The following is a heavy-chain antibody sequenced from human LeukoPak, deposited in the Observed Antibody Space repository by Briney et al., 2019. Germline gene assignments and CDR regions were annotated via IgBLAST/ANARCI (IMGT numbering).Heavy chain of an antibody. CDR1: GFTFSSYA. Sequence: QPGGPLPLSCATSGFTFSSYAMSGVRQAPGKGLEGVSAIKDNVCSTVYPHSLNRRFTISRDNSKITLYLHMNTLRADDTAVYYCAKDSLGGYTYGWGIFDIWGQGTLVTVSS. V-gene: IGHV3-23*01. CDR2: IKDNVCST. D-gene: IGHD5-18*01. J-gene: IGHJ3*02. CDR3: AKDSLGGYTYGWGIFDI.